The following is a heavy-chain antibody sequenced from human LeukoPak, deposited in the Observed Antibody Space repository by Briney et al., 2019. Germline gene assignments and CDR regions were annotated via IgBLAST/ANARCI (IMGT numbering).Heavy chain of an antibody. CDR2: ISTDGDGP. CDR3: AWTFNGFDPNFDH. D-gene: IGHD5-12*01. J-gene: IGHJ4*02. Sequence: GGSLRLSCAASGFTFSNHAMNWVRQVPGKGLVWVSTISTDGDGPHYADSVKGRFTISRDNMKNTLYLQMDNLRDVDTAVYFCAWTFNGFDPNFDHWGQGTLVTVSS. CDR1: GFTFSNHA. V-gene: IGHV3-23*01.